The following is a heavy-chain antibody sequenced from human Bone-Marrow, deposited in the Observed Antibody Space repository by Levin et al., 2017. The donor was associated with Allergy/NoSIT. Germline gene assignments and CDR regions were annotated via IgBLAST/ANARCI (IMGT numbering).Heavy chain of an antibody. CDR3: VREGYYYDGIGPV. CDR2: ISDNGGTT. J-gene: IGHJ4*02. V-gene: IGHV3-23*01. Sequence: GGSLRLSCAASGFTFTSYAMSWVRQAPGKGLEWVSFISDNGGTTEYADSVTGRFTVSRDNSRRTLYLEMNSLRDEDTALYYCVREGYYYDGIGPVWGQGTLVTVSS. CDR1: GFTFTSYA. D-gene: IGHD3-22*01.